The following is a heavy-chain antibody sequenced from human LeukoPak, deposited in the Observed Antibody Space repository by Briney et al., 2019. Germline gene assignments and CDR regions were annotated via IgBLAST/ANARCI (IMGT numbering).Heavy chain of an antibody. CDR3: ARELVVPAAIRPNYYYYYMDV. CDR1: VFTVSSNY. Sequence: GGSLRLSCAASVFTVSSNYMSWVRQAPGKGLEWVSVIYSGGSTYYADSVKGRFTISRDNSKNTLYLQMNSLRAEDTAVYYCARELVVPAAIRPNYYYYYMDVWGKGTTVTVSS. V-gene: IGHV3-66*02. J-gene: IGHJ6*03. CDR2: IYSGGST. D-gene: IGHD2-2*02.